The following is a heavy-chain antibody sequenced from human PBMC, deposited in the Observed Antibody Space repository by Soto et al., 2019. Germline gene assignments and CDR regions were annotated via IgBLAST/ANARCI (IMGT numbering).Heavy chain of an antibody. Sequence: PGGSLRLSCAASGFPFSNYWMHWVRQAPGKGLEWVANIKQDGSEKYYVDSVRGRFTISRDNAKNSLYLQMDSLRVEDTAVYYCGRSMDVWGKGTTVTVSS. J-gene: IGHJ6*03. CDR3: GRSMDV. CDR1: GFPFSNYW. V-gene: IGHV3-7*01. CDR2: IKQDGSEK.